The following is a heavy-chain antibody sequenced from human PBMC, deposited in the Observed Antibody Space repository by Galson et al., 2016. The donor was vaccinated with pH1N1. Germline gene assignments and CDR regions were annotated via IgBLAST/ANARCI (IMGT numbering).Heavy chain of an antibody. D-gene: IGHD2-21*01. Sequence: QSGAEVKKPGESLKISCEVFGYKFTTYWIGWVRQMPGKGLEWMGIIYPDDSDTRYNPAFQGRVTISVDKSINTAYLQWNSLKASDPAIYYCARGLLSGFDPWGQGTLVIVSS. CDR3: ARGLLSGFDP. J-gene: IGHJ5*02. CDR2: IYPDDSDT. CDR1: GYKFTTYW. V-gene: IGHV5-51*03.